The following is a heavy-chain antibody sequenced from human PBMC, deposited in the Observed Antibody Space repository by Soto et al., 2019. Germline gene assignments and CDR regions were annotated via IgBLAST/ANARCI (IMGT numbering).Heavy chain of an antibody. J-gene: IGHJ3*02. Sequence: VGSLRLSCGSSTCTLSDYTMNCVRHSPGKGLEWVSSISGSGSYKYYADSVKGRFTISRDNAKNSLFLQMDSLRAEDTGVYYCARTYYYHTRGYSEAFDILGQGTMVTVS. V-gene: IGHV3-21*01. D-gene: IGHD3-22*01. CDR2: ISGSGSYK. CDR1: TCTLSDYT. CDR3: ARTYYYHTRGYSEAFDI.